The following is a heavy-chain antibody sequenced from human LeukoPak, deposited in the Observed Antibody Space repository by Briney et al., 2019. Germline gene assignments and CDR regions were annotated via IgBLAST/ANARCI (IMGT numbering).Heavy chain of an antibody. CDR3: ARATRGGVVIIQNWFDP. J-gene: IGHJ5*02. CDR2: IYYSGST. CDR1: GGSISSSSYY. D-gene: IGHD3-3*01. Sequence: PSETLSLTCTVSGGSISSSSYYWGWIRQPPGKGLEWIGSIYYSGSTYYNPSLKSRVTISVDTSKNQFSLKLSSVTAADTAVYYCARATRGGVVIIQNWFDPWGQGTLVTVSS. V-gene: IGHV4-39*07.